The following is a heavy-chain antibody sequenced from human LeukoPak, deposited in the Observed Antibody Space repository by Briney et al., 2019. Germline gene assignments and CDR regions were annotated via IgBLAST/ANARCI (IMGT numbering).Heavy chain of an antibody. CDR3: AREYCSSTSCYRYFDY. Sequence: ASVKVSCKASGYTFTGYYMHWVRQAPGQGLEWMGWINPNSSGTNYAQKFQGWVTMTRDTSISTAYMELSRLRSDDTAVYYCAREYCSSTSCYRYFDYWGQGTLVTVSS. V-gene: IGHV1-2*04. J-gene: IGHJ4*02. CDR2: INPNSSGT. D-gene: IGHD2-2*02. CDR1: GYTFTGYY.